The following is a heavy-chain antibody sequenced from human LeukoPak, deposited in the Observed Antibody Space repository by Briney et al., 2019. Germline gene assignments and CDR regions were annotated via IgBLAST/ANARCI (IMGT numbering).Heavy chain of an antibody. CDR1: GFSRSTSGVG. V-gene: IGHV2-5*01. CDR3: AHRGSPFRLRYFDWSEEGDLFDY. CDR2: LNLHDDK. Sequence: SGPTLVKPTQTLTLTCTFSGFSRSTSGVGVGWIRQPPGKALEWLALLNLHDDKRYSPSLKSRLTITKDTSKNQVVLTMTNIDPVDTATYYCAHRGSPFRLRYFDWSEEGDLFDYWGQGTLVTVSS. J-gene: IGHJ4*02. D-gene: IGHD3-9*01.